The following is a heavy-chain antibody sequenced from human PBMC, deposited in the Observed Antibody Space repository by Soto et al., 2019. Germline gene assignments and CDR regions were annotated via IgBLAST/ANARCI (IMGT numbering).Heavy chain of an antibody. CDR2: IKDGGRT. J-gene: IGHJ4*02. V-gene: IGHV4-34*01. CDR1: GGSLSGYY. CDR3: ARGQEGVVATH. D-gene: IGHD5-12*01. Sequence: QVQLQQWGAGLLKPSETLSLNCAVNGGSLSGYYWSWIRQPPGKGLEWIGEIKDGGRTNYSPSLNSRATISSNTSNHQFSLRLYAVTAADTGVYYCARGQEGVVATHWDQGTLVTVSS.